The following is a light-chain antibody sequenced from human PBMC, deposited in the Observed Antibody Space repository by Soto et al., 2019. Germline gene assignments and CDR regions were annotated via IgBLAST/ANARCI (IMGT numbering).Light chain of an antibody. J-gene: IGKJ5*01. V-gene: IGKV1-5*03. CDR2: KAS. CDR3: QQRSNWPPA. CDR1: QSISSW. Sequence: DIQMTQSPSTLSASVGDRVTITCRASQSISSWLAWYQQKPGKAPKLLIYKASSLESGVPSRFSGSGSGTEFTLTISSLQSEDFAVYYCQQRSNWPPAFGQGTRLEI.